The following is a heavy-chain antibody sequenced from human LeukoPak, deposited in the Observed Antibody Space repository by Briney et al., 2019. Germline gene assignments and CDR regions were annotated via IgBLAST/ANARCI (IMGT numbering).Heavy chain of an antibody. CDR3: AKDTVKVATIRRVPHYMDV. J-gene: IGHJ6*03. V-gene: IGHV3-30*02. CDR2: IRYDGSNK. Sequence: GGSLRLSCAASGFTFSSYGIHWVRQAPGKGLDWVAFIRYDGSNKYYADSVKGRFTISRDNSKNTLYLQMNSLRAEDTAVYYCAKDTVKVATIRRVPHYMDVWGKGTTVTIS. D-gene: IGHD5-12*01. CDR1: GFTFSSYG.